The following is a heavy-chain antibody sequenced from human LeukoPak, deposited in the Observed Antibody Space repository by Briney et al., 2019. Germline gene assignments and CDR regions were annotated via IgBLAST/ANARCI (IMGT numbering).Heavy chain of an antibody. D-gene: IGHD6-19*01. Sequence: ASVKVSCKASGYTFTGYYMHWVRQAPGQGLEWMGWINPNSGGTSYAQKFQGRVTMTRDTSISTAYMELSRLRSDDTAVYYCARFYSSGSRSFLDYWGQGTLVTVSS. CDR3: ARFYSSGSRSFLDY. V-gene: IGHV1-2*02. CDR1: GYTFTGYY. J-gene: IGHJ4*02. CDR2: INPNSGGT.